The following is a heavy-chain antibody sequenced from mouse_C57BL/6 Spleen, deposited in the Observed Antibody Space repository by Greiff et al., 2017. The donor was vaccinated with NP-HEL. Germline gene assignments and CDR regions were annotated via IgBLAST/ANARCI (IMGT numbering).Heavy chain of an antibody. D-gene: IGHD5-1*01. V-gene: IGHV1-82*01. CDR2: IYPGDGDT. J-gene: IGHJ3*01. CDR3: ARHEYGGGFAY. Sequence: VQLQQSGPELVKPGASVKISCKASGYAFSSSWMNWVKQRPGKGLEWIGRIYPGDGDTNYNGKFKGKATMTADKSSSTAYMQLSSLTSEDSAVYFCARHEYGGGFAYWGQGTLVTVSA. CDR1: GYAFSSSW.